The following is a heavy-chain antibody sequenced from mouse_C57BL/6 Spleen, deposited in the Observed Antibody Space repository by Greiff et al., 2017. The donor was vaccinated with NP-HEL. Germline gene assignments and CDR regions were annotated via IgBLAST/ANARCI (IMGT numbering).Heavy chain of an antibody. CDR1: GYTFTDYY. Sequence: EVQLQQSGPELVKPGASVKISCKASGYTFTDYYMNWVKQSHGKSLEWIGDINPNNGGTSYNQKFKGKATLTVDKSSSTAYMELRSLTSEDSAVYYCASRGSYYDYDGNYFDYWGQGTTLTVSS. D-gene: IGHD2-4*01. CDR3: ASRGSYYDYDGNYFDY. J-gene: IGHJ2*01. V-gene: IGHV1-26*01. CDR2: INPNNGGT.